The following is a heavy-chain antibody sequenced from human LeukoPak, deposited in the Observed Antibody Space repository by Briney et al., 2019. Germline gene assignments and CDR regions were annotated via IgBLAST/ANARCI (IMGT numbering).Heavy chain of an antibody. D-gene: IGHD3-16*01. CDR2: IRYDAITQ. V-gene: IGHV3-30*02. J-gene: IGHJ4*02. CDR3: AKDKLWGEDYFDY. CDR1: GFTFSSYG. Sequence: GGSLRLSCAASGFTFSSYGMHWVRQAPGKGLKWVAFIRYDAITQYYADSVKGRFTISRDNSKNTLYLQMNSLRAEDTAIYYCAKDKLWGEDYFDYWGQGTLVTVSS.